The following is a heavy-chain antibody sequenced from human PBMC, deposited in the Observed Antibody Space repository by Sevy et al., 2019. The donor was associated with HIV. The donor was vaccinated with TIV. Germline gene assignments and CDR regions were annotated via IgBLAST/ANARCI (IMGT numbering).Heavy chain of an antibody. J-gene: IGHJ4*02. V-gene: IGHV3-30*14. CDR3: ARDRGEILHSAFDY. D-gene: IGHD3-16*01. CDR2: ISYDGRTNK. CDR1: GFRFSDYS. Sequence: GGSLRLSCAASGFRFSDYSMHWVRQAPGKGLEWVAVISYDGRTNKYNVDSGKGRFTISRDNSKNTLFLQMNSLRAEDSAIYYCARDRGEILHSAFDYWGQGTLVTVSS.